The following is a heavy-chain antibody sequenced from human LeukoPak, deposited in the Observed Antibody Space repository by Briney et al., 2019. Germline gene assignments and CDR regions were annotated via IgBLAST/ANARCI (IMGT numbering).Heavy chain of an antibody. CDR2: IYSSGGT. Sequence: SETLSLTCTVSGGSISTYYWSWIRQPPGKGLEWIGYIYSSGGTNYNPSLKSRVTISIDTSKNQFSLKLSSVTAADTAVYYCARGLYSSVSWFDPWGQGTLVTVSS. J-gene: IGHJ5*02. CDR1: GGSISTYY. CDR3: ARGLYSSVSWFDP. D-gene: IGHD6-19*01. V-gene: IGHV4-59*01.